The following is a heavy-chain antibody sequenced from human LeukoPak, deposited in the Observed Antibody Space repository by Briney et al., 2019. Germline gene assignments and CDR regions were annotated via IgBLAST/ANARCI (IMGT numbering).Heavy chain of an antibody. CDR3: ARTPLRRDAFDI. CDR2: INHSGST. CDR1: GGSFSGYY. V-gene: IGHV4-34*01. J-gene: IGHJ3*02. Sequence: SETLSLTCAVYGGSFSGYYWSWIRQPPGKGLEWIGEINHSGSTNYNPSLKSRVTISIDTSKNQFSLKLSSVTAADTAVYYCARTPLRRDAFDIWGQGTMVTVSS. D-gene: IGHD3-16*01.